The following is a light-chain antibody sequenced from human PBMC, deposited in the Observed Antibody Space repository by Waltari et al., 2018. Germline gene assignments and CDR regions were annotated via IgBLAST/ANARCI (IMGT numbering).Light chain of an antibody. CDR3: GTWDSSLSGGPWV. J-gene: IGLJ3*02. Sequence: QSVLTQPPSVSAAPGQKVTISCPGSSPNIGNNHVYWYQQLPGTAPKLLIYERNNRPPGIPDRFSGSRSGTSGTLGITGLQTGDEADYYCGTWDSSLSGGPWVFGGGTKLTVL. CDR2: ERN. CDR1: SPNIGNNH. V-gene: IGLV1-51*01.